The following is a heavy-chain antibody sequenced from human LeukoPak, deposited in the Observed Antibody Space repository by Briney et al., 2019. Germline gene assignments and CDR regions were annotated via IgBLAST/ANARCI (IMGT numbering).Heavy chain of an antibody. CDR2: ISSSSSTI. V-gene: IGHV3-48*04. J-gene: IGHJ4*02. CDR3: ARERARVDY. CDR1: GFTFSSYS. Sequence: GGSLRLSCAASGFTFSSYSMNWVRQAPGKGLEWVSYISSSSSTIYYADSVKGRFTISRDNAKNSLYLQMNSLRAEDTAVYYCARERARVDYWGQGTLVTVSS.